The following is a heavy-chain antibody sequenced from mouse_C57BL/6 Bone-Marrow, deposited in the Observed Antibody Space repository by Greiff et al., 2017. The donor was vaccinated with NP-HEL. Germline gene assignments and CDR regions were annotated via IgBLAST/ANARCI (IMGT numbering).Heavy chain of an antibody. CDR2: FDPSDSYT. CDR1: GYTFTSYW. CDR3: ATYGYDKDYYFDY. J-gene: IGHJ2*01. D-gene: IGHD2-2*01. V-gene: IGHV1-50*01. Sequence: VQLQQPGAELVKPGASVKLSCKASGYTFTSYWMQWVKQRPGQGLEWIGEFDPSDSYTNYNQKFKGKATLTVDTSSSTAYMQLSSLTSEDSAVYYCATYGYDKDYYFDYWGQGTTLTVSS.